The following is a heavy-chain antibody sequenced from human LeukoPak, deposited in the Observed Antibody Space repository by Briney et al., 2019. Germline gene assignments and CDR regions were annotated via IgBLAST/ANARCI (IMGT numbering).Heavy chain of an antibody. CDR2: ISSSGSMI. CDR1: GITFSDYY. CDR3: AKVYGSGSYMYGFDI. D-gene: IGHD3-10*01. J-gene: IGHJ3*02. V-gene: IGHV3-11*04. Sequence: GGSLRLSCAASGITFSDYYMTWIRQAPGKGLEWVSYISSSGSMINYADSVKGRFTISRDNSKNTLYMQMNSLRAEDTAVYYCAKVYGSGSYMYGFDIWGQGTMVTVSS.